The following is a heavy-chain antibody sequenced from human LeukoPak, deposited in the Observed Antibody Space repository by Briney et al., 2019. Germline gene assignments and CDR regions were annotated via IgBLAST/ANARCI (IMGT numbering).Heavy chain of an antibody. V-gene: IGHV4-34*01. J-gene: IGHJ4*02. D-gene: IGHD3-16*02. CDR1: GGSFSGYY. CDR3: ARGVQYYDYVWGSYRYYFDY. Sequence: SETLSLTCTVYGGSFSGYYWSWIRQPPGKGLEWIGEINHSGSTNCNPSLKSRVTISVDRSKNQFSLKLSSVTAADTAVYYCARGVQYYDYVWGSYRYYFDYWGQGTLVTVSS. CDR2: INHSGST.